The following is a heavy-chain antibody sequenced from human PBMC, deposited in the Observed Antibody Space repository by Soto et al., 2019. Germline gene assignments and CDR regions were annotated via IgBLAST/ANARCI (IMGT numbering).Heavy chain of an antibody. D-gene: IGHD6-6*01. CDR1: GFTFSSYS. CDR2: ISSSSYI. J-gene: IGHJ4*02. Sequence: GGSLRLSCAASGFTFSSYSMNWVRQAPGKGLEWVSSISSSSYIYYADSVKGRFTISRDNAKNSLYLQMNSLRAEDTAVYYCAREGLAARIFDYWGQGTLVTVSS. CDR3: AREGLAARIFDY. V-gene: IGHV3-21*01.